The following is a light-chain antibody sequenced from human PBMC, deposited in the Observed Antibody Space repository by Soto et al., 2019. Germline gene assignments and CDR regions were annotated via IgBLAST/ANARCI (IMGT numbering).Light chain of an antibody. J-gene: IGLJ2*01. Sequence: QSALTQPRSVSGSPGQSVTISCTGTSSDVGGYNYVSWYQQPPGKAPKLMISDVSKRPSGVPDRFSGSKSGNTASLTISGLQAEDEAYYYCSSYAGSYPVVFGAGTKLTVL. CDR2: DVS. V-gene: IGLV2-11*01. CDR1: SSDVGGYNY. CDR3: SSYAGSYPVV.